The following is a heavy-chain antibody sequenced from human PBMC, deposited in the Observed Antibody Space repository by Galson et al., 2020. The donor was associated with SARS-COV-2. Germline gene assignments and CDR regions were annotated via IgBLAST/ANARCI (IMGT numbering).Heavy chain of an antibody. J-gene: IGHJ6*02. CDR2: IKSRSYGGTA. Sequence: GGSLRLSCAVSGLTFSNAWMSWVRQAPGKGLEWVGRIKSRSYGGTADYAAPVKGRFTISRDDSKTTVYLQMNSLKTGDTGVYYCTTSAGTYDYYYGRDVWGQGTTVTVSS. D-gene: IGHD6-19*01. CDR1: GLTFSNAW. CDR3: TTSAGTYDYYYGRDV. V-gene: IGHV3-15*01.